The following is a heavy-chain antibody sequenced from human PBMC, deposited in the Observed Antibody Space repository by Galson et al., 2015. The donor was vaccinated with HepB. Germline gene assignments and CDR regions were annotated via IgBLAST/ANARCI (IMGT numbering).Heavy chain of an antibody. J-gene: IGHJ3*02. V-gene: IGHV1-2*02. CDR3: ARDQEWELHRDSPNAFDI. D-gene: IGHD1-26*01. Sequence: SVKVFCKASGYTFTGYYMHWVRQAPGQGLEWMGWINPNSGGTNYAQKFQGRVTMTRDTSISTAYMELSRLRSDDTAVYYCARDQEWELHRDSPNAFDIWGQGTMVTVSS. CDR2: INPNSGGT. CDR1: GYTFTGYY.